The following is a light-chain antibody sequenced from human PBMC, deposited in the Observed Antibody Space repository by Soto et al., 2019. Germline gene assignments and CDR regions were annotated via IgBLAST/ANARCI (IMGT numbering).Light chain of an antibody. V-gene: IGLV1-51*01. Sequence: QAVVTQPPSVSAAPGQKVTISCSGSSSNIENNFVSWYQQLPGTAPKVLIYDNNKRPSGIPDRFSGSKSGTSATLGITGLQTGDEADYYCGAWDNSLSAGVFGGGTKVTVL. J-gene: IGLJ2*01. CDR1: SSNIENNF. CDR3: GAWDNSLSAGV. CDR2: DNN.